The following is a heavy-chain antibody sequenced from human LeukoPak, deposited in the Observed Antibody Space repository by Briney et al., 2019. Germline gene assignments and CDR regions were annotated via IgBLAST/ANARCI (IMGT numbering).Heavy chain of an antibody. J-gene: IGHJ4*02. CDR3: TTVVGSSGWYGGD. CDR1: GLTVNSNY. D-gene: IGHD6-19*01. V-gene: IGHV3-66*01. Sequence: GGSLRLSCAASGLTVNSNYMSWVRQAPGKGLEWVSVIYRGGDTYYAAPVKGRFTISRDDSKNTLHLQMSSLKTEDTAVYYCTTVVGSSGWYGGDWGQGTLVTVSS. CDR2: IYRGGDT.